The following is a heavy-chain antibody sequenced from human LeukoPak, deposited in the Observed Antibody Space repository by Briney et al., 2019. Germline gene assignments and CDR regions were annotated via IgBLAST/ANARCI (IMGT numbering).Heavy chain of an antibody. CDR3: ARSPRGRPTLLV. V-gene: IGHV3-23*01. D-gene: IGHD2-15*01. Sequence: SGGSLRLSCAASGFTFSSYAMSWVRQAPGKGLEWVSAISGSGGSTYYADSVKGRFTIPRDNSKNTLYLQMNSLRAEDTAVYYCARSPRGRPTLLVWGQGTLVTVSS. J-gene: IGHJ4*02. CDR2: ISGSGGST. CDR1: GFTFSSYA.